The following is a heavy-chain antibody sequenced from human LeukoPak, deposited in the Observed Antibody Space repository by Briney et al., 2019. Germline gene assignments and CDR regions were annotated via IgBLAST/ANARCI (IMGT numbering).Heavy chain of an antibody. CDR3: ASSGGLTYYDFWSGYLTRDYYYYGMDV. CDR2: IWYDGSNK. CDR1: GFTFSSYG. D-gene: IGHD3-3*01. Sequence: GGSLRLSCAASGFTFSSYGTHWVRQAPGKGLEWVAVIWYDGSNKYYADSVKGRFTISRDNSKNTLYLQMNSLRAEDTAVYYCASSGGLTYYDFWSGYLTRDYYYYGMDVWGQGTTVTVSS. J-gene: IGHJ6*02. V-gene: IGHV3-33*01.